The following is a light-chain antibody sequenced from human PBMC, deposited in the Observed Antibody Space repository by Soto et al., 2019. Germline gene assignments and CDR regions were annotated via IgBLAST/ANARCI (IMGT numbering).Light chain of an antibody. CDR2: EVI. Sequence: QSALTQPASLSGSPGQSITISCTGTSSDIGAYDYVSWFQQHPGKAPKLMISEVIKRPSGVPDRFSGSKSGNTASLTVSGLQAEDEADYYCSSYGGNNNVLFGGGTQLTVL. CDR3: SSYGGNNNVL. V-gene: IGLV2-8*01. J-gene: IGLJ2*01. CDR1: SSDIGAYDY.